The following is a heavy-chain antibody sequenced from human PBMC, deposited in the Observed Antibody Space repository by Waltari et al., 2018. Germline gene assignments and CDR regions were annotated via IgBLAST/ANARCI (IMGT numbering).Heavy chain of an antibody. J-gene: IGHJ2*01. V-gene: IGHV4-34*01. CDR1: GGSFSGYY. CDR3: ARGRKREGIDL. Sequence: QVQLQQWGAGLLKPSETLSLTCAVYGGSFSGYYWSRIPQPPGKGLEGYGEIKHSESTNYNPPLKIQVPISVDTSNNQFSLKLSSVTAADTALYYCARGRKREGIDLWGRGTLVTVSS. CDR2: IKHSEST.